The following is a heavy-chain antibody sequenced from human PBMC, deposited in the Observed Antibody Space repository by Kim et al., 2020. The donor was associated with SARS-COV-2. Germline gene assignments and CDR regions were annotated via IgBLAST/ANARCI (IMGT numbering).Heavy chain of an antibody. V-gene: IGHV3-33*01. J-gene: IGHJ3*02. Sequence: NSYADSVKGPFTISRDNSKTTLYLQMSSLSAEDTAVYYCASTVLWGAFDIWGQGTMVTVSS. CDR3: ASTVLWGAFDI. D-gene: IGHD3-16*01. CDR2: N.